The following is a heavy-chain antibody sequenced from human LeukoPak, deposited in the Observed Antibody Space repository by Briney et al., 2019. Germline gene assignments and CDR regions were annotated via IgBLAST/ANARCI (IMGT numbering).Heavy chain of an antibody. V-gene: IGHV3-48*01. CDR1: GFTFSNYN. Sequence: GXXRLSXAASGFTFSNYNMNWIRQAPGKGLEWVSYIIISSSTIYYADSVKGRFTISRDNAKNSLYLQMNSLRAEDTAVYYCARRDFDYWGQGTLVTVSS. CDR2: IIISSSTI. J-gene: IGHJ4*02. CDR3: ARRDFDY.